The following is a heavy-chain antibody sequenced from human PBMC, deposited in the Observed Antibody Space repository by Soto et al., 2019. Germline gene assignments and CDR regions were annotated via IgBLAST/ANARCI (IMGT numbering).Heavy chain of an antibody. V-gene: IGHV1-8*01. CDR1: GYTFTSYD. D-gene: IGHD3-3*01. J-gene: IGHJ4*02. CDR2: MNPNSGNT. CDR3: ARVSTIFGVTIDY. Sequence: GASVKVSCKASGYTFTSYDINWVRQATGQGLEWMGWMNPNSGNTGYAQKFQGRVTMTRNTSISTAYMELSSLRSEDTAVYYCARVSTIFGVTIDYWGQGTLVTVSS.